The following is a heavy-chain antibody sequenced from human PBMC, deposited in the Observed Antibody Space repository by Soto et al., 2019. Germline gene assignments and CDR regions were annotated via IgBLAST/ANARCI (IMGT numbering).Heavy chain of an antibody. J-gene: IGHJ4*02. V-gene: IGHV3-30*18. CDR1: GFTFNIYG. CDR2: ISYDGSNQ. CDR3: AKDQASGQGSFDS. Sequence: VKLVESGGGVVQPGGSLRLSCAASGFTFNIYGMHWVRQAPDKGLVWVALISYDGSNQYYADSVKGRFTISRDNSKNTLFLQMNSLRADDTAVYYCAKDQASGQGSFDSWGQGTLVTVSS.